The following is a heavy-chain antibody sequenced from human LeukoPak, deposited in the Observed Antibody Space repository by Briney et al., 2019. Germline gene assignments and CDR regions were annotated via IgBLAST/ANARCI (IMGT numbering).Heavy chain of an antibody. Sequence: GGSLRLSCAASGFNFSSFWMNWVRQVPGKGLEWVANINHDGSDKYYVDSVKGRFTISRDNSKNTLYLQMNSLRAEDTAVYYCARGYGYVWGSYRGGLAWGQGTLVTVSS. J-gene: IGHJ5*02. D-gene: IGHD3-16*02. CDR3: ARGYGYVWGSYRGGLA. V-gene: IGHV3-7*01. CDR2: INHDGSDK. CDR1: GFNFSSFW.